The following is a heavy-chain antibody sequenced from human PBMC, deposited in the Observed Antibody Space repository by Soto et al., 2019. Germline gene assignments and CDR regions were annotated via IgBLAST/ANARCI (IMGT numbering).Heavy chain of an antibody. V-gene: IGHV3-23*01. CDR1: GFTFSSYA. CDR3: ASPRVEYSSSSNAFDI. J-gene: IGHJ3*02. D-gene: IGHD6-6*01. CDR2: ISGSGGST. Sequence: GGSLRLSCAASGFTFSSYAMSWVRQAPGKGLEWVSAISGSGGSTYYADSVKGRFTIYRDNSKNTLYLQMNSLRAEDTAVYYCASPRVEYSSSSNAFDIWGQGTMVTVSS.